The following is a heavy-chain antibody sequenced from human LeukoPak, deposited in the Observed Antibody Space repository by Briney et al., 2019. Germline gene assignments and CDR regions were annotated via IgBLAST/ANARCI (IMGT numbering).Heavy chain of an antibody. Sequence: KPSETLSLTCTVSGGSISSYYWSWIRQPPGKGLEWIGEINHSGSTNYNPSLKSRVTISVDTSKNQFSLKLSSVTAADTAVYYCARARHIVVVPAAKKYYFDYWGQGTLVTVSS. V-gene: IGHV4-34*01. CDR3: ARARHIVVVPAAKKYYFDY. J-gene: IGHJ4*02. CDR2: INHSGST. CDR1: GGSISSYY. D-gene: IGHD2-2*01.